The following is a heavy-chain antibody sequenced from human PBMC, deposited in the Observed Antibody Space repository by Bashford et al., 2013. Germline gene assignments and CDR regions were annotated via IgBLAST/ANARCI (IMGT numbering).Heavy chain of an antibody. V-gene: IGHV1-69*06. CDR3: ARPERFGVVILYYFDS. Sequence: IHWVRQAPGQGLELDGGIIPXFGTANYAQKFQGRVTITADKSATTTYMELSSLRSDDTAVYYCARPERFGVVILYYFDSWGQGTLVTVSS. D-gene: IGHD3-3*01. CDR2: IIPXFGTA. J-gene: IGHJ4*02.